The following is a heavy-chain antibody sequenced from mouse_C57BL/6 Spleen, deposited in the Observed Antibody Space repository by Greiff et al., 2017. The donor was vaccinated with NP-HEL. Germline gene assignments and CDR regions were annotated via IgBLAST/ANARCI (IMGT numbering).Heavy chain of an antibody. J-gene: IGHJ2*01. Sequence: LMESGGGLVQPGGSLKLSCAASGFTFSDYYMYWVRQTPEKRLEWVAYISNGGGSTYYPDTVKGRFTISRDNAKNTLYLQMSRLKSEDTAMYYCARHSELDYFDYWGQGTTLTVSS. CDR1: GFTFSDYY. CDR3: ARHSELDYFDY. CDR2: ISNGGGST. V-gene: IGHV5-12*01.